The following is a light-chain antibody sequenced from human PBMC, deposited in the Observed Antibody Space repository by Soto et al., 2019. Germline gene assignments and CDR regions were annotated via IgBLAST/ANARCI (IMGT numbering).Light chain of an antibody. V-gene: IGKV1-39*01. CDR2: TAS. CDR1: QSIRHY. CDR3: QQSYITPPLT. J-gene: IGKJ5*01. Sequence: DIQMTQSPSSLSASVGDRVTITCRASQSIRHYLNWYQQKPQKAPKLLIYTASRLQSGVPSRFSGSGSGTDFTLTMSNLQPEDFATYYCQQSYITPPLTFGQGTLLEIK.